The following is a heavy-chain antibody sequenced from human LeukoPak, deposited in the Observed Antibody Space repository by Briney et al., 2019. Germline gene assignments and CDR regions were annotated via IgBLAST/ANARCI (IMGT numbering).Heavy chain of an antibody. CDR2: ISSSGSTI. CDR3: ARIDNYDSSVIDY. J-gene: IGHJ4*02. D-gene: IGHD3-22*01. V-gene: IGHV3-48*03. CDR1: GFTFSSYE. Sequence: PGESLRLSCAASGFTFSSYEMNWVRQAPGKGLEWVSYISSSGSTIYYADSVKGRFTISRDNAKNSLYLQMNSLRAEDTAVYYCARIDNYDSSVIDYWGQGTLVTVSS.